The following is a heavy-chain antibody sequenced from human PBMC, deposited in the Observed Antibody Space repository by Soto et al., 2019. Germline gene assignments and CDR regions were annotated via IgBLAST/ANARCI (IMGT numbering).Heavy chain of an antibody. J-gene: IGHJ5*02. Sequence: PGESLKISCKGSGYSFTSYWINWVRQMPGKGLEWMGRIDPSDSYTNYSPSFQGHVTISADKSISTAYLQWGSLKASDTAMYYCARRHSSSSAFDPWGQGPRSPSPQ. D-gene: IGHD6-13*01. CDR1: GYSFTSYW. CDR2: IDPSDSYT. CDR3: ARRHSSSSAFDP. V-gene: IGHV5-10-1*01.